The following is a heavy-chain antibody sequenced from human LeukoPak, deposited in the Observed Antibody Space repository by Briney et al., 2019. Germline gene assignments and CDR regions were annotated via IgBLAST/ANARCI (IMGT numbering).Heavy chain of an antibody. J-gene: IGHJ4*02. V-gene: IGHV3-33*06. Sequence: PGRSLRLSCAASGFTFSNFAMHWVRQAPGKGLEWVAIVWYDGTKKYYVDSVDGRFTISRDNSKNTLYLQMNGLRAEDTAVYYCAKLGYWGQGTLVTVSS. CDR3: AKLGY. D-gene: IGHD3-16*01. CDR2: VWYDGTKK. CDR1: GFTFSNFA.